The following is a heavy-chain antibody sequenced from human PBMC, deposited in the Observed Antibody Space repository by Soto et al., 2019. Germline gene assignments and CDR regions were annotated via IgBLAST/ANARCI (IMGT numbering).Heavy chain of an antibody. D-gene: IGHD6-6*01. CDR1: EYTFTGYY. J-gene: IGHJ6*02. CDR3: ARDISSSAPQVMDV. Sequence: ASVKVSCKASEYTFTGYYMHWVRQAPGQGLEWMGWINPNSGGTNYAQKFQGWVTMTRDTSISTAYMELSRLRSDDTAVYYCARDISSSAPQVMDVWGQGTTVTVSS. V-gene: IGHV1-2*04. CDR2: INPNSGGT.